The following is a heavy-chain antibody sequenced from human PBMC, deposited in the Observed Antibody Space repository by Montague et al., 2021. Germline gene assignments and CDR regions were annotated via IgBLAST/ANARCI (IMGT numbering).Heavy chain of an antibody. CDR3: ARRSRTWPLYYLDY. CDR1: GYSFAPYW. J-gene: IGHJ4*02. D-gene: IGHD6-13*01. CDR2: IFPDDSDT. Sequence: QSGAEVKKPGESLRISCKASGYSFAPYWIGWVRQMPGKGLEWMGIIFPDDSDTKYSPSFQGQVNISADKSISTAYLQWTSLKASDSAMYYCARRSRTWPLYYLDYWGQGTLVIVSS. V-gene: IGHV5-51*01.